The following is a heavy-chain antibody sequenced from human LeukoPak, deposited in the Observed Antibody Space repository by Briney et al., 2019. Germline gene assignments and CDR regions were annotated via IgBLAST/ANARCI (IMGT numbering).Heavy chain of an antibody. Sequence: PGGSLRLSCAASGFAFSNYAMSWVRQAPGKGLEWVSAITGSGGSTYSADSVKGRFTISRDNSKNTLYLRMNSLRAEDTALYYCAKGSANARPYYFHYWGQGILVTVSS. V-gene: IGHV3-23*01. CDR2: ITGSGGST. CDR1: GFAFSNYA. CDR3: AKGSANARPYYFHY. D-gene: IGHD2-15*01. J-gene: IGHJ4*02.